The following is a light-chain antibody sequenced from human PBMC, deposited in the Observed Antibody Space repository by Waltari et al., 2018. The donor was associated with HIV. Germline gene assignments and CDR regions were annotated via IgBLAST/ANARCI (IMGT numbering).Light chain of an antibody. CDR2: RAS. J-gene: IGKJ2*01. V-gene: IGKV1-5*03. CDR1: QSVGSR. CDR3: QQYDTYLT. Sequence: DIQMTQSPSALSASVGGRATIICRASQSVGSRLAWYQQKPGKAPNLLIYRASTLEKGVPSRFTGSVSGTEFTLTISSLQPEDFGTYYCQQYDTYLTFGQGTRLEMK.